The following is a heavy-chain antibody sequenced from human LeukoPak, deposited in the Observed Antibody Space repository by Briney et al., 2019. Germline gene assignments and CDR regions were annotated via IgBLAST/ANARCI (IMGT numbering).Heavy chain of an antibody. CDR2: ISYDGSNK. V-gene: IGHV3-30*03. Sequence: GGSLRLSCAASGFTFRDYGMHWVRQAPGKGLEWVAVISYDGSNKYYADSVKGRFTISRDNSKNTLYLQMNSLRAEDTAVYYCAREQPGIAVAGTEYFQHWGQGTLVTVSP. CDR3: AREQPGIAVAGTEYFQH. CDR1: GFTFRDYG. D-gene: IGHD6-19*01. J-gene: IGHJ1*01.